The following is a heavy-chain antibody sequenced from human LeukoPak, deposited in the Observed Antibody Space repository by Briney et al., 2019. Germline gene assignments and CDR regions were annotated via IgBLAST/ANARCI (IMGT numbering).Heavy chain of an antibody. CDR3: ARGVRNYYGSGSYIYWFDP. D-gene: IGHD3-10*01. CDR2: IYYSGST. J-gene: IGHJ5*02. CDR1: GGSISSYY. Sequence: SETLSLTCTVAGGSISSYYWSWIRQPPGKGLEWIGYIYYSGSTNYNPSLKSRVTISVDTSKNQFSLKLSSVTAADTAVYYGARGVRNYYGSGSYIYWFDPWGQGTLVTVSS. V-gene: IGHV4-59*01.